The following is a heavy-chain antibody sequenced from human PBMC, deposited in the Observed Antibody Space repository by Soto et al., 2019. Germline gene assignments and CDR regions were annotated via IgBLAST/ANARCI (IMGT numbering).Heavy chain of an antibody. CDR2: IWYDGSNK. D-gene: IGHD2-15*01. J-gene: IGHJ4*02. Sequence: QVQLVESGGGVVQPGRSLRLSCAASGFTFSSYGMHWVRQAPGKGLEWVAVIWYDGSNKYYADSVKGRFTISRDNSKNSLYLQMNSLRAQETAVYYCARDSCSGGSCQLEFYHWGQGTLVTVSS. CDR1: GFTFSSYG. CDR3: ARDSCSGGSCQLEFYH. V-gene: IGHV3-33*01.